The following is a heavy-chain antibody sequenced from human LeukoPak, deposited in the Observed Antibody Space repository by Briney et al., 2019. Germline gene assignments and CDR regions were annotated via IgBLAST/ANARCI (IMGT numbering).Heavy chain of an antibody. V-gene: IGHV4-59*01. CDR3: ARGYYGSGGYYNNDY. CDR2: IYYSGST. Sequence: PSEAPSLTRTVSGGSISSYYWSWIRQPPRKGLGWIGYIYYSGSTNYNPSLKSRVTISVDTSKNQFSLKLSSVTAADTAVYYCARGYYGSGGYYNNDYWGQGTLVTVSS. CDR1: GGSISSYY. J-gene: IGHJ4*02. D-gene: IGHD3-10*01.